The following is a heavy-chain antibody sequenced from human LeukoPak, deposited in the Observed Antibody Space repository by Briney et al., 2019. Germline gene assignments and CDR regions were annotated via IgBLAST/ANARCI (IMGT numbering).Heavy chain of an antibody. CDR2: INPSGGST. Sequence: GASVKVSCKASGYTFTSYYMHWVRQAPGQGLEWMGIINPSGGSTSYAQKFQGRATMTRDTSTSTVYMELSSLRSEDTAVYYCAREDLVTMIVVVPPSYGMDVWGQGTTVTVSS. CDR3: AREDLVTMIVVVPPSYGMDV. V-gene: IGHV1-46*01. CDR1: GYTFTSYY. J-gene: IGHJ6*02. D-gene: IGHD3-22*01.